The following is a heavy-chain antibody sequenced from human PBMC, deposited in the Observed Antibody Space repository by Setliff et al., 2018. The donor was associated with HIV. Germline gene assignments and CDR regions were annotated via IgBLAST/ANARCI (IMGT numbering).Heavy chain of an antibody. CDR2: INPSGGST. D-gene: IGHD1-26*01. V-gene: IGHV1-46*01. CDR1: RYTFTRYF. CDR3: ARGWEGGMDY. J-gene: IGHJ4*02. Sequence: ASVKVSCKASRYTFTRYFMHCVRQAPGQGLEWLGMINPSGGSTWYAQKFQGRVTMTGDTSTNTLYMELSSLRSEDTAMYYCARGWEGGMDYWGQGTLVTVSS.